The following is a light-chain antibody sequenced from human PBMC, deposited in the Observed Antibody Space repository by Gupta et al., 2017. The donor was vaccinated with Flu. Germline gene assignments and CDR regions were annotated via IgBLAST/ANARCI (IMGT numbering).Light chain of an antibody. J-gene: IGLJ3*02. Sequence: QTVVTPEPSLSVYPGGTVTLPCGLSSGSVSTSYYPTWYLQTPGQAPRTLIYSTNTRSSGVPVRFSGSILGNKAALTITGAQADDESDYSCVLYMGNGISVFGGGTKLTVL. CDR2: STN. CDR3: VLYMGNGISV. CDR1: SGSVSTSYY. V-gene: IGLV8-61*01.